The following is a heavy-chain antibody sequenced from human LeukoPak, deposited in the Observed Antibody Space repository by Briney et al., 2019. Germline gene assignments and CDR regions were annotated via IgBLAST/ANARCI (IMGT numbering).Heavy chain of an antibody. CDR3: TKKPGVVGI. J-gene: IGHJ3*02. Sequence: GGSLRLSCAVSGFTFSSYAMSWVRQAPGKGLEWVSGISGSGGTTYYADSVKGRFTIFRDNSKNTLYLQMNSLRAEDTAIYYCTKKPGVVGIWGQGTMVTVSS. D-gene: IGHD2-15*01. V-gene: IGHV3-23*01. CDR2: ISGSGGTT. CDR1: GFTFSSYA.